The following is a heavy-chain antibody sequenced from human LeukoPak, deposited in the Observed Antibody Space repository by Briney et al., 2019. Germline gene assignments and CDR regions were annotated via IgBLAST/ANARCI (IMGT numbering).Heavy chain of an antibody. CDR2: IYSGGST. CDR3: ARGGYLGYCSGGSCYNWFDP. V-gene: IGHV3-53*01. J-gene: IGHJ5*02. CDR1: GFTVSSNY. Sequence: PGGSLRLSCAASGFTVSSNYMSWVRQAPGKGLEWVSVIYSGGSTYYADSVKGRFTISRDNSKNTLYLQMNSLRAEDTAVYYCARGGYLGYCSGGSCYNWFDPWGQGTLVTVSS. D-gene: IGHD2-15*01.